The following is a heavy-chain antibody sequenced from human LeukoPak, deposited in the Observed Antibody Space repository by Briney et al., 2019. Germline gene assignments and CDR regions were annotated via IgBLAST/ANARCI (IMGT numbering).Heavy chain of an antibody. V-gene: IGHV3-30*18. J-gene: IGHJ4*02. Sequence: PGGSLRLSCAASGFTFSNYGMHWVRQAPGKGLEWMAVISNDGSNKYYADSVKGRFTISRDNSKNTLYLQMNSLRAEDTALYYCAELNPWHYYDSSGYGYSSDYWGQGTLVTVSS. CDR1: GFTFSNYG. CDR3: AELNPWHYYDSSGYGYSSDY. CDR2: ISNDGSNK. D-gene: IGHD3-22*01.